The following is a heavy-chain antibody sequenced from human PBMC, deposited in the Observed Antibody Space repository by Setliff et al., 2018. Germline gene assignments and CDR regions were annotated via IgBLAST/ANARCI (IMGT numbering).Heavy chain of an antibody. CDR2: INPGGGST. J-gene: IGHJ4*02. CDR3: ARGYYDSYARYYVVGDY. V-gene: IGHV1-46*01. D-gene: IGHD3-22*01. Sequence: ASVKVSCKASGYTFTNHYMHWVRQAPGQGLEWMGMINPGGGSTTYAQKFQGRVTMTRDTSTSTVYMELSGLRTEDTAVYYCARGYYDSYARYYVVGDYWGQGTLVTVSS. CDR1: GYTFTNHY.